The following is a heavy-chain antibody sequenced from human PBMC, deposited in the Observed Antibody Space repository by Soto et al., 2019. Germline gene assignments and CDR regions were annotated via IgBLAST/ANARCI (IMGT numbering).Heavy chain of an antibody. J-gene: IGHJ5*01. Sequence: QITLKESGPTLVKPTQTLTLTCTFSGFSLSTSEVGVGWIRQPPGKALEWLALIFWNDDERYSPSLKSRLTITKDISRNQVVLTMTNMDPVDTATYYCAHNKVFDWFDSWGQGTLVTVSS. D-gene: IGHD2-21*01. CDR2: IFWNDDE. CDR3: AHNKVFDWFDS. CDR1: GFSLSTSEVG. V-gene: IGHV2-5*01.